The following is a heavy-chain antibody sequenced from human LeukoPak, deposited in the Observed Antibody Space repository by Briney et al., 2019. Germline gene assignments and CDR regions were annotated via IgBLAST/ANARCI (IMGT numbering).Heavy chain of an antibody. CDR3: ARGFSYACDY. CDR1: GYSFTTFY. D-gene: IGHD5-18*01. CDR2: IDPNGGST. V-gene: IGHV1-46*01. J-gene: IGHJ4*02. Sequence: ASVKVSCKASGYSFTTFYIYWVRQAPGQGLEWMGRIDPNGGSTSYAQKFQGRLTMTRDTSTSTVYMELSSLRSDDTAIYYCARGFSYACDYWGQGTLVTVSS.